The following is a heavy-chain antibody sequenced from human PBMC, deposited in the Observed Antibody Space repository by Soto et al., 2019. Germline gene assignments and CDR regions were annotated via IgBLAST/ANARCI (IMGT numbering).Heavy chain of an antibody. D-gene: IGHD6-19*01. Sequence: QVQLVESGGGVVQPGRSLRLSCAASGFTFSSYGMHWVRQAPGKGLEWVAVISYDGSNKYYADSVKGRFTISRDNSKNTLYLQMNSLRAEDTAVYYCAKDTAYSSGLANWGQGTLVTVSS. CDR1: GFTFSSYG. CDR3: AKDTAYSSGLAN. V-gene: IGHV3-30*18. J-gene: IGHJ4*02. CDR2: ISYDGSNK.